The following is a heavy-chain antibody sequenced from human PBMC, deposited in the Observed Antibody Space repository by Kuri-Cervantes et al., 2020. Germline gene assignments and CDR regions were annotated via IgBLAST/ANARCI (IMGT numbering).Heavy chain of an antibody. J-gene: IGHJ2*01. V-gene: IGHV1-69*06. CDR3: ATAFWSGGSCYLRRNWYFDL. CDR1: VGTFSSYA. CDR2: IIPIFGTA. D-gene: IGHD2-15*01. Sequence: SVKVSCKASVGTFSSYAISWVRQAPGQGREWMGGIIPIFGTANYAQKFQGRVTITADKSTSTAYMELSSLRSEDTAVYYCATAFWSGGSCYLRRNWYFDLWGRGTRVTVSS.